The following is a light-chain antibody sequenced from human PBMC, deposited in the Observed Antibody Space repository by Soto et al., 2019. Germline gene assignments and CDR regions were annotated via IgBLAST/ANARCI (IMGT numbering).Light chain of an antibody. CDR3: QQYKDWPTT. V-gene: IGKV3D-15*01. Sequence: EIVMTQSPGTLSVSPGERATLSCRASQSLSTTVAWYQQKSGQAPRLLIYSTSNRATGVPARFSGSGSGTDFTLTISSLQSEDFAIFYCQQYKDWPTTFGQGTKVEIK. CDR2: STS. CDR1: QSLSTT. J-gene: IGKJ1*01.